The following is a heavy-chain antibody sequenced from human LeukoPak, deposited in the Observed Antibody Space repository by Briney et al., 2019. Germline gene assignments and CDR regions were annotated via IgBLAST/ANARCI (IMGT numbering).Heavy chain of an antibody. D-gene: IGHD6-19*01. J-gene: IGHJ5*02. Sequence: SETLSLTCAVSGGSIGSGNWWSWVRQPPRKGLEWIGEIYHSGSTNYNSSLKSRVTISIDKSKNQFSLKLSSVTAADTAMYYCARGGTTVAGTFWFDPWGKGTLVTVSS. CDR2: IYHSGST. CDR1: GGSIGSGNW. V-gene: IGHV4-4*02. CDR3: ARGGTTVAGTFWFDP.